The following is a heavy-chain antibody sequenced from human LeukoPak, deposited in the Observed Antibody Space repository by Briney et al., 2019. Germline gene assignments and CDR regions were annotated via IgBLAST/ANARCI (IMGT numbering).Heavy chain of an antibody. CDR3: AKGAAGYDSSGYYAFDY. V-gene: IGHV3-30*02. CDR1: GFTFSIYG. D-gene: IGHD3-22*01. Sequence: GGSLRLSCAASGFTFSIYGMYWVRQAPGKGLEWVAFIRYDGSNKYYEDSVKGRFTISRDNSKNTLYLQMNSLRAEDTAVYYCAKGAAGYDSSGYYAFDYWGQGTLVTVSS. CDR2: IRYDGSNK. J-gene: IGHJ4*02.